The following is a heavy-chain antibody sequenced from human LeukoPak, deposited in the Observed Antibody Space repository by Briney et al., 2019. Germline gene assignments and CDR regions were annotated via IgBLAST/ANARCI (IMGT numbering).Heavy chain of an antibody. CDR2: ISGSGGST. V-gene: IGHV3-23*01. CDR1: GFTFSSYA. Sequence: GGSLRLSCAASGFTFSSYAMSWVRQAPGKGLEWVSAISGSGGSTYYADSVKGRFTISRDNAKNSLYLQMNSLRAEDTAVYYCARDRGGYESDYWGQGTLVTVSS. J-gene: IGHJ4*02. D-gene: IGHD3-10*01. CDR3: ARDRGGYESDY.